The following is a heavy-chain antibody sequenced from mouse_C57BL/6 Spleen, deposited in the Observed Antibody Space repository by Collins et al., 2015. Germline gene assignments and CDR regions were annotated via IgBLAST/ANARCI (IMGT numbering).Heavy chain of an antibody. V-gene: IGHV5-9-3*01. J-gene: IGHJ4*01. CDR3: ARQGSY. Sequence: EVQLVESGGGLVKPGGSLKLSCAASGFTFSSYAMSWVRQTPEKRLEWVATISSGGSYTYYPDSVKGRFTISRDNAKNTLYLQMSSLRSEDTAMYYCARQGSYWGQGTSVTVSS. CDR1: GFTFSSYA. CDR2: ISSGGSYT.